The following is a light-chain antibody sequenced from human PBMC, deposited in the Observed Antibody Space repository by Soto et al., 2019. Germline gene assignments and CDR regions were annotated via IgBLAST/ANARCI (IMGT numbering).Light chain of an antibody. CDR2: DAS. Sequence: EIVLTQSPATLSLSPGERATLSCRASQSVSSYLAWYQQKPGQAPRLLIYDASNRATGIPARFSGSGSGTDFTLTISSLEPEDFAVYYCQQGTRSLTFGGGTTLTFGGGTKVEIK. V-gene: IGKV3-11*01. CDR1: QSVSSY. CDR3: QQGTRSLTFGGGTTLT. J-gene: IGKJ4*01.